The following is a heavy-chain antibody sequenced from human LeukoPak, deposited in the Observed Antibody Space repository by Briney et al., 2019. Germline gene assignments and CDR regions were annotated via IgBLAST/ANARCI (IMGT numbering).Heavy chain of an antibody. CDR1: GFTFSSYW. CDR3: AKDLEKKGVVQTDY. V-gene: IGHV3-7*03. J-gene: IGHJ4*02. Sequence: GGSLRLSCAASGFTFSSYWMSWVRQAPGKGLEWVANIKQDGSEKYYVDSVKGRFTISRDNAKNSLYLQMNSLRAEDTAVYYCAKDLEKKGVVQTDYWGQGTLVTVSS. CDR2: IKQDGSEK. D-gene: IGHD2-15*01.